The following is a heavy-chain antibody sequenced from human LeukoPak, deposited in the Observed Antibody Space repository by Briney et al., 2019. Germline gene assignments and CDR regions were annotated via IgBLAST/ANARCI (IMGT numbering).Heavy chain of an antibody. CDR3: ARVLDSSGRYYDY. CDR1: GFTFSSYA. V-gene: IGHV3-64*01. D-gene: IGHD3-22*01. CDR2: INSNGGST. Sequence: PGGTLRLSCAASGFTFSSYAMHWVRQAPGKGLEYVSPINSNGGSTYYANSVKGRFTISRDNSKNTLYLQRGSLRAEDMAVYYCARVLDSSGRYYDYWGQGTLVTVSS. J-gene: IGHJ4*02.